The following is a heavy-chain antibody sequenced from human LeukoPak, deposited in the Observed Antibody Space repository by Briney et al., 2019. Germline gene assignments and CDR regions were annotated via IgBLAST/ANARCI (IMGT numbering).Heavy chain of an antibody. CDR3: TTDHTPTQSGEHYYYYGMDV. CDR1: GFTFSNAW. J-gene: IGHJ6*02. V-gene: IGHV3-15*01. D-gene: IGHD4-17*01. CDR2: IKSKTDGGTT. Sequence: PGGSLRLSCAASGFTFSNAWMSWVRQAPGKGLEWVGRIKSKTDGGTTDYAAPVKGRFTISRDDSKNTLYLQMNSLKTEDTAVYYCTTDHTPTQSGEHYYYYGMDVWGQGTTVTVSS.